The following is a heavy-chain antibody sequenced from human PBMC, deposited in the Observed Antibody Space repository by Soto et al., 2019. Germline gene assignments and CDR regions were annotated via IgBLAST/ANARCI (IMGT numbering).Heavy chain of an antibody. CDR1: GFTFSSFG. J-gene: IGHJ6*02. CDR3: ARDASYYSLGSGYYPSRNGMDV. CDR2: IWYDGSKK. V-gene: IGHV3-33*01. D-gene: IGHD3-3*01. Sequence: QVQVVESGGGVVQPGRSLRLSCAASGFTFSSFGMHWVRQAPGKGLEWVSLIWYDGSKKSYGDSVKGRFTISRDNSRNTGYLQMSSLRADDSAVYYCARDASYYSLGSGYYPSRNGMDVWGQGTTVTVSS.